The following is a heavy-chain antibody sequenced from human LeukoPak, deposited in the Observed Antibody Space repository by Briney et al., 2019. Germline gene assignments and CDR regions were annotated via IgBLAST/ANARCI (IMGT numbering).Heavy chain of an antibody. J-gene: IGHJ4*02. CDR3: ARGGGYFDY. V-gene: IGHV3-7*01. CDR2: IKQDGSEK. D-gene: IGHD3-16*01. CDR1: GFTFSSHW. Sequence: PGGSLRLSCEASGFTFSSHWMTWVRQAPGKGLEWVANIKQDGSEKYYVDSVKGRFTISRDNAKNSLYLQMNSLRAEDTAVYYCARGGGYFDYWGQGTLVTVSS.